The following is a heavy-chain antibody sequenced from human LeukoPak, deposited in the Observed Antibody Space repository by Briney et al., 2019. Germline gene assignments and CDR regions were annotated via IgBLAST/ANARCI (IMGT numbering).Heavy chain of an antibody. CDR1: GFTFDDYA. CDR2: ISWNSGSI. CDR3: AKDAYSSSWYYFDY. V-gene: IGHV3-9*03. Sequence: PGRSLRLSCVASGFTFDDYAMHWVRQAPGKGLEWVSGISWNSGSIGYADSVRGRFTISRDNAKNSLFLQMNSLRAEDMAFYYCAKDAYSSSWYYFDYWGQGTLVTVSS. J-gene: IGHJ4*02. D-gene: IGHD6-13*01.